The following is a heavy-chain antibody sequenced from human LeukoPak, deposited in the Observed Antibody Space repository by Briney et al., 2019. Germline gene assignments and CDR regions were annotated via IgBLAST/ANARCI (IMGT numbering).Heavy chain of an antibody. Sequence: SVKVSCKASGVTFSNFAISWVRQAPGQGLEWMGGIIPIFGTSNYAQKFQGRVTITADKSTTTAYMELSSLRSEDTAVYYCARDNDSRDPPQFDYWGQGTLVTVSS. V-gene: IGHV1-69*06. CDR1: GVTFSNFA. CDR3: ARDNDSRDPPQFDY. J-gene: IGHJ4*02. D-gene: IGHD3-16*01. CDR2: IIPIFGTS.